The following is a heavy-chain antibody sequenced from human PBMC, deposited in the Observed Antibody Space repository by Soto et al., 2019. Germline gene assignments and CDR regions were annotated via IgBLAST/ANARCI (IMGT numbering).Heavy chain of an antibody. CDR1: GFTFSSYA. V-gene: IGHV3-23*01. J-gene: IGHJ4*02. Sequence: EVQLLESGGGLVQPGGSLRLSCAASGFTFSSYAMSWVRQAPGKGLEWVSAISGSGGSTYYADSVKGRFTISRDNSKNTLYMQMNSLRAEDTAVYYCATGSLGYSGYRFGYWGQGTLVTVSS. D-gene: IGHD5-12*01. CDR3: ATGSLGYSGYRFGY. CDR2: ISGSGGST.